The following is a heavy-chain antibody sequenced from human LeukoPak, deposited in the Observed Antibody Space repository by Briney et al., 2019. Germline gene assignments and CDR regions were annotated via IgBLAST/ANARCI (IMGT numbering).Heavy chain of an antibody. J-gene: IGHJ6*03. CDR2: ISSSSSYI. CDR3: ARDGKYSSSPDYYYYMDV. Sequence: GGSLRLSCAASGFTFSSYSMNWVRQAPGKGLEWVSSISSSSSYIYYADSVKGRFTISRDNAKNSLYLQMNSLRAEDTAVYYCARDGKYSSSPDYYYYMDVWGKGTTVAVSS. D-gene: IGHD6-6*01. CDR1: GFTFSSYS. V-gene: IGHV3-21*01.